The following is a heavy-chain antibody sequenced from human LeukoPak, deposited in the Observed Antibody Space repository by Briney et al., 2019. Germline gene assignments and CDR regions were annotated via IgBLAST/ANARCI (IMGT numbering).Heavy chain of an antibody. Sequence: GGSLRLSCAASGFTFSSSAMSWVRQAPGKGLEWVSAISNNGGYTYYADSVQGRFTISRDNSKSTLCLQMNSLRAEDTAVYYCAREFSYYYDSSGYWIDYWGQGTLVTVSS. CDR2: ISNNGGYT. J-gene: IGHJ4*02. D-gene: IGHD3-22*01. CDR3: AREFSYYYDSSGYWIDY. V-gene: IGHV3-23*01. CDR1: GFTFSSSA.